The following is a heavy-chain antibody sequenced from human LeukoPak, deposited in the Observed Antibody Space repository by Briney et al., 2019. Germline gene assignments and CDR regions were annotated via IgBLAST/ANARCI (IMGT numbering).Heavy chain of an antibody. CDR3: APPNYGSGSYR. Sequence: GGSLRLSCAASGFTFSSYAMSWVRQAPRKGLEWVSAISGSGGSTYYADSVKGRFTISRDNSKNTLYLQMNSLRAEDTAVYYCAPPNYGSGSYRWGQGTLVTVSS. V-gene: IGHV3-23*01. D-gene: IGHD3-10*01. J-gene: IGHJ4*02. CDR2: ISGSGGST. CDR1: GFTFSSYA.